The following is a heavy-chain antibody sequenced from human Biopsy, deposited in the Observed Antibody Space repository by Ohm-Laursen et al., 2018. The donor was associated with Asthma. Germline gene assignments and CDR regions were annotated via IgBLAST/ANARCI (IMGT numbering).Heavy chain of an antibody. CDR3: ARMISYYHEMRDPVLDY. CDR2: INTNTGNP. D-gene: IGHD3-22*01. CDR1: GYTVTRYA. V-gene: IGHV7-4-1*02. Sequence: SVKVSCKASGYTVTRYAINWVRQAPGQGLEWMGWINTNTGNPTYAQGSTGRFVFSLDTSVNTAHLQISNLKAEDTAVYFCARMISYYHEMRDPVLDYWGQGTLVTVSS. J-gene: IGHJ4*02.